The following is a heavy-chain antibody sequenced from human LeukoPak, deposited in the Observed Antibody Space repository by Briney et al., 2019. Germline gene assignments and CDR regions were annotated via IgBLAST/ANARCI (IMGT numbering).Heavy chain of an antibody. CDR3: ARSVLGNHPYYMDV. CDR2: IKQDGSEK. Sequence: GGSLRLSCAVSGFTFSNYWMSWVRQAPGKGLEWVATIKQDGSEKYYVDSVKGRFTISRDNAKDSLYLQMNGLRAEDTALYYCARSVLGNHPYYMDVWGKGTTVTVSS. J-gene: IGHJ6*03. CDR1: GFTFSNYW. D-gene: IGHD1-14*01. V-gene: IGHV3-7*03.